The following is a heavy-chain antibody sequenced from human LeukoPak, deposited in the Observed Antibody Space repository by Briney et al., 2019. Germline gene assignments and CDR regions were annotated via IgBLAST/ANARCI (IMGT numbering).Heavy chain of an antibody. Sequence: SETLSLTCTVSGGSISSGDYYWSWIRQPPGKGLEWIGEIYHSGSTNYNPSLKSRVTISVDKSKNQFSLKLSSVTAADTAVYYCARRGDVVVTAGDWGQGTLVTVSS. J-gene: IGHJ4*02. CDR3: ARRGDVVVTAGD. D-gene: IGHD2-21*02. CDR2: IYHSGST. V-gene: IGHV4-39*07. CDR1: GGSISSGDYY.